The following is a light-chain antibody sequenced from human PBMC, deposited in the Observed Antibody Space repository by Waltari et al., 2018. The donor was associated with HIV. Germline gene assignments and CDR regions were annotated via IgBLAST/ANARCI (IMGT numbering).Light chain of an antibody. V-gene: IGKV4-1*01. CDR2: WAS. Sequence: DIMMTQSPDSLAVSLGERATINCKSSQSVLYSSDNKNYLAWYQQKAGQPPKLLIYWASTRESGVPDRFSGSGSGTDFTLTISSLQAEDVAFYYCQQYYTTVPLTFGGGTKVEIK. CDR3: QQYYTTVPLT. CDR1: QSVLYSSDNKNY. J-gene: IGKJ4*01.